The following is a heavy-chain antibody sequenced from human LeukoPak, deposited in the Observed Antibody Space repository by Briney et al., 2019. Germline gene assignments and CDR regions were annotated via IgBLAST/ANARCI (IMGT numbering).Heavy chain of an antibody. CDR1: GFTFSDYY. CDR2: ISTSSSYT. V-gene: IGHV3-11*06. Sequence: GGSLRLSCAASGFTFSDYYMSWIRQAPGKRLEWISYISTSSSYTNYAHSVKGRFTISRDNAKSSLYLQMNRLRAEDTAVYYCARDPARRTVANGWYRYFAYWGQGPLVTVSS. CDR3: ARDPARRTVANGWYRYFAY. D-gene: IGHD6-19*01. J-gene: IGHJ4*02.